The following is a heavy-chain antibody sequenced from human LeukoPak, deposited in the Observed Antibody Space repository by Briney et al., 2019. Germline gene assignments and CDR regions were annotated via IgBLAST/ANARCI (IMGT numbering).Heavy chain of an antibody. J-gene: IGHJ4*02. CDR2: ISSRSSYI. V-gene: IGHV3-21*01. CDR3: AREGGGIAAGVYYFDY. CDR1: GFTFSSYS. D-gene: IGHD6-13*01. Sequence: GGSLRLSCAASGFTFSSYSVNWVRQAPGKGLEWVSSISSRSSYIYYADSVKGRFTISRDNAKNSLYLQMNSLRAEDTAVYYCAREGGGIAAGVYYFDYWSQGTLVTVSS.